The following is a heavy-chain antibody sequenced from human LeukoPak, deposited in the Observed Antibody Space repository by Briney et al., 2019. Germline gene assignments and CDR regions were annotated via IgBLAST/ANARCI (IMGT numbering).Heavy chain of an antibody. CDR2: MNPNSGNT. V-gene: IGHV1-8*02. CDR3: ARGQRVWLRAVAGIASSVYYYYGMDV. CDR1: GGIFSSYA. J-gene: IGHJ6*02. D-gene: IGHD6-19*01. Sequence: ASVKVSCKASGGIFSSYAINWVRQATGQGLEWMGWMNPNSGNTGYAQKFQGRVTMTRNTSISTAYMELSSLRSEDTAVYYCARGQRVWLRAVAGIASSVYYYYGMDVWGQGTTVTVSS.